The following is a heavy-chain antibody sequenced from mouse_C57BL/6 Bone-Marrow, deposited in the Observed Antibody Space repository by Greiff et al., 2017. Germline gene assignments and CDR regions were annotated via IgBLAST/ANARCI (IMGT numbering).Heavy chain of an antibody. Sequence: EVQLQQSGPELVKPGASVKISCKASGYSFTGYYMNWVKQSPEKSLEWIGEINPSTGGTTYNQKFKAKATLTVDKSSSTAYMQLKRLTSEDSAVYYCASYDYSWFAYWGQGTLVTVSA. CDR2: INPSTGGT. V-gene: IGHV1-42*01. J-gene: IGHJ3*01. D-gene: IGHD2-4*01. CDR1: GYSFTGYY. CDR3: ASYDYSWFAY.